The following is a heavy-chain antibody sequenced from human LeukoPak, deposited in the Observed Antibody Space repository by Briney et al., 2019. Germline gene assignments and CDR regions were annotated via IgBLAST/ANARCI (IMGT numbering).Heavy chain of an antibody. J-gene: IGHJ4*02. Sequence: GGSLRLSCAASGFTFSSYAMSWVRQAPGKGLEWVSAISGSGGSTYYADSVKGRFTISRDNSKNTLYLQMNSLRAEDTALYYCAKDSRSTMIVEFDYWGQGTLVTVSS. D-gene: IGHD3-22*01. CDR2: ISGSGGST. CDR1: GFTFSSYA. CDR3: AKDSRSTMIVEFDY. V-gene: IGHV3-23*01.